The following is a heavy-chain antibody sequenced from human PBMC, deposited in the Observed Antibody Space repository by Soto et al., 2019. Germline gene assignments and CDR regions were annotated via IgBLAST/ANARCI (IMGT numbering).Heavy chain of an antibody. Sequence: KPSETLSLTCTVSGGSITSGENDWWTWLRQSPGRGLEWIGHIYRAGSNFYNPSLNSRLTMSVDTSKNQFSLNLNSLTAADTAVYYCGRGVWGFGGVIVDSWGQGTPVTVSS. V-gene: IGHV4-30-4*01. D-gene: IGHD3-16*02. CDR2: IYRAGSN. CDR3: GRGVWGFGGVIVDS. J-gene: IGHJ4*02. CDR1: GGSITSGEND.